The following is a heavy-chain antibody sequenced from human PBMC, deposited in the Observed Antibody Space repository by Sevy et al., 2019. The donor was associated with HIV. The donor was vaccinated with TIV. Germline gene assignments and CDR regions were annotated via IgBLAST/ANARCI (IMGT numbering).Heavy chain of an antibody. CDR2: ISGSSGTT. V-gene: IGHV3-23*01. J-gene: IGHJ3*02. CDR3: ARNLSPSGAFDI. CDR1: GLTFSNYV. Sequence: GGSLRLSCAASGLTFSNYVMSWVRQAPGKGLEWLSVISGSSGTTYADESVKGRFTMYRDNSKNTLYLHMSSLGAEDTAVYYCARNLSPSGAFDIWGQGTRVTVSS. D-gene: IGHD6-25*01.